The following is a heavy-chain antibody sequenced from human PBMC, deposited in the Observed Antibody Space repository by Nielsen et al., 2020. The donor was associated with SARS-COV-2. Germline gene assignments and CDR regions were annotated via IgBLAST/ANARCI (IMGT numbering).Heavy chain of an antibody. J-gene: IGHJ4*02. D-gene: IGHD5-12*01. CDR2: IYYSGST. CDR1: GGSISSYY. CDR3: ARSIRLRY. V-gene: IGHV4-59*01. Sequence: SETLSFTCTVSGGSISSYYWSWIRQPPGKGLEWIGYIYYSGSTNYNPSLKSRVTISVDTSKNQFSLKLSSVTAADTAVYYCARSIRLRYWGQGTLVTVSS.